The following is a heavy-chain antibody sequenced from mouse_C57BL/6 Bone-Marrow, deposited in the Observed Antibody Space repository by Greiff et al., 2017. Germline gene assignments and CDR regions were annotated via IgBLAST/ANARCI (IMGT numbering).Heavy chain of an antibody. CDR1: GFTFSSYA. Sequence: EVKLVESGEGLVKPGGSLKLSCAASGFTFSSYAMSWVRQTPEKRLEWVAYISSGGDYIYYADTVKGRFTISRDNARNTLYLQMSSLKSEDTAMYYCTRAHYYGSSYGLYFDVWGTGTTVTVSS. CDR2: ISSGGDYI. V-gene: IGHV5-9-1*02. J-gene: IGHJ1*03. D-gene: IGHD1-1*01. CDR3: TRAHYYGSSYGLYFDV.